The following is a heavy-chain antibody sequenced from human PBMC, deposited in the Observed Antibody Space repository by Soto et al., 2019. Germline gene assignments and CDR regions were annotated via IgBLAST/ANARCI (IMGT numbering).Heavy chain of an antibody. J-gene: IGHJ4*02. V-gene: IGHV4-59*01. CDR1: GGSISSYY. CDR2: FYYSGST. CDR3: ARGKWLALDY. D-gene: IGHD6-19*01. Sequence: PSETLSLTCTVSGGSISSYYWSWIRQPPGKGLEWFGYFYYSGSTNYNPSLKSRVTISVDTSKNQFSLKLSFVTAADTAVYYCARGKWLALDYWGQGTLVTVSS.